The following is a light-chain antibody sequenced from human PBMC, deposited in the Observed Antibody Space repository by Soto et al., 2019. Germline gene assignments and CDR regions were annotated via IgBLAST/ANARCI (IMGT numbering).Light chain of an antibody. CDR2: AAS. V-gene: IGKV1-17*01. CDR3: QQHKSYPLT. J-gene: IGKJ4*01. CDR1: QYIGRY. Sequence: DIQMTQSPSSLSASVGDRVTITCRAGQYIGRYLNWYQQKPGKVPKLLIYAASSLQSGVPSRFSGSGSGTEFTLTISSLQPDDFASYYCQQHKSYPLTFGGGTKVDIK.